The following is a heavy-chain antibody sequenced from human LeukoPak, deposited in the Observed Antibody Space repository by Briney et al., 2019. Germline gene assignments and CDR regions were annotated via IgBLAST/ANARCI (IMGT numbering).Heavy chain of an antibody. J-gene: IGHJ3*01. CDR1: GFIFSSYD. CDR3: ARVESFAFDV. CDR2: ISRAGDRT. Sequence: GGSLRLSCVGSGFIFSSYDMGWVRQAPGKGLEWVSSISRAGDRTYYEDTVKGGFTISRDNSRNTLYLQMRSLRAEDTAVYYCARVESFAFDVWGQGTMVTVSS. V-gene: IGHV3-23*01.